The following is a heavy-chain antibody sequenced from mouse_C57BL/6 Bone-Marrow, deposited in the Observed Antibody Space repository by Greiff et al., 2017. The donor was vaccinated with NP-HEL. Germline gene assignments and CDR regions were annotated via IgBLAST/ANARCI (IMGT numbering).Heavy chain of an antibody. CDR3: TREGLRQGGRFAY. V-gene: IGHV5-9-1*02. J-gene: IGHJ3*01. Sequence: DVMLVESGEGLVKPGGSLKLSCAASGFTFSSYAMSWVRQTPEKRLEWVAYISSGGDYIYYADTVKGRFTISRDNARNTRYLQMSSLKSENTAMYYCTREGLRQGGRFAYWGQGTLVTVSA. CDR2: ISSGGDYI. CDR1: GFTFSSYA. D-gene: IGHD2-4*01.